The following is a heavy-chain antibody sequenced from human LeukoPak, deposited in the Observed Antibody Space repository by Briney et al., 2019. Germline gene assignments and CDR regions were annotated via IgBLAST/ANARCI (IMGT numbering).Heavy chain of an antibody. Sequence: GGSLRLSCAASGFTFSSYSMNWVRQAPGKGLEWVSSISSSSSYIYYADSVKGRFTISRDNAKNSLYLQMNSLRAEDTAVYYCARVNHGVPQWFGEFMATLRYSDYWGQGTLVTVSS. CDR2: ISSSSSYI. CDR1: GFTFSSYS. V-gene: IGHV3-21*01. CDR3: ARVNHGVPQWFGEFMATLRYSDY. D-gene: IGHD3-10*01. J-gene: IGHJ4*02.